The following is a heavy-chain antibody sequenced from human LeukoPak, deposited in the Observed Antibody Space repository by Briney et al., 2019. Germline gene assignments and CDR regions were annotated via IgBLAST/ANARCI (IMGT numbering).Heavy chain of an antibody. J-gene: IGHJ5*02. Sequence: SETLSLTCAVYGYPISSNYFWGWIRQSPGKGLEWIGSIYHSGSTYYNPPLKSRVTLSVDTSNNQFSLRLISVTAADTAIYYGARSSNNWFDPWGQGTLVTVSS. D-gene: IGHD6-6*01. CDR2: IYHSGST. CDR1: GYPISSNYF. CDR3: ARSSNNWFDP. V-gene: IGHV4-38-2*01.